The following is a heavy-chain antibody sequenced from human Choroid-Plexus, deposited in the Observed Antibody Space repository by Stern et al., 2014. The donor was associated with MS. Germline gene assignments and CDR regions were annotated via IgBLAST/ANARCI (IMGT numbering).Heavy chain of an antibody. CDR3: AHSRHFYDSTVSLIHEYFQV. CDR1: GFSLSPTGMG. D-gene: IGHD3-22*01. V-gene: IGHV2-5*02. J-gene: IGHJ1*01. CDR2: LFWADDK. Sequence: QITLKESGPTLVKPTQTLTLTCTFSGFSLSPTGMGVGWIRQPPGEALEWLALLFWADDKRSSPSLPRRPTLTKDTSQTHVVLTLTNMDPVDTATYYCAHSRHFYDSTVSLIHEYFQVWGQGTLVTVSS.